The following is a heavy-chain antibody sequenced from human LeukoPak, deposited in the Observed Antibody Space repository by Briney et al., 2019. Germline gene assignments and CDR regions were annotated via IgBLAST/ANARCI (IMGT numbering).Heavy chain of an antibody. V-gene: IGHV1-18*01. D-gene: IGHD2-2*01. CDR2: ISAYNGNT. J-gene: IGHJ5*02. Sequence: GASVKVSCKASGYTLTSYGISWVRQAPGQGLEWMGWISAYNGNTNYAQKLQGRVTMTTDTSTSTAYMELRSLRSDDTAVYYCARVGGCSSTSCYVWFDPWGQGTLVTVSS. CDR3: ARVGGCSSTSCYVWFDP. CDR1: GYTLTSYG.